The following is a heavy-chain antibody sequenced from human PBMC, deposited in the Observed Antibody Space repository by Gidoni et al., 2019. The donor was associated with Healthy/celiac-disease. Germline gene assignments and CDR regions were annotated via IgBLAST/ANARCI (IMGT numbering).Heavy chain of an antibody. CDR3: ARGQEDCSSTSCYPFDNGCDP. D-gene: IGHD2-2*01. Sequence: QVQLVQSGAEVKKPGSSVKVSCKASGYTFPSSYMHWVGKAPGQGLEWMGIINPSGGSTSEEQKFQGRVTRTREKSTSTVYMEMSSMRSEDTAVYYWARGQEDCSSTSCYPFDNGCDPWGQGTLVTVSS. CDR2: INPSGGST. J-gene: IGHJ5*02. V-gene: IGHV1-46*01. CDR1: GYTFPSSY.